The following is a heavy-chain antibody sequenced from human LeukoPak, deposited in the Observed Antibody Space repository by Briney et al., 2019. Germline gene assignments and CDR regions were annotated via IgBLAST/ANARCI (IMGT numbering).Heavy chain of an antibody. CDR2: IYHSGST. CDR3: ARDYYDSSGYYSGFDY. CDR1: GGSINSYY. J-gene: IGHJ4*02. D-gene: IGHD3-22*01. V-gene: IGHV4-59*12. Sequence: PSETLSLTCTVSGGSINSYYWSWIRQPPGKGLEWIGYIYHSGSTYYNPSLKSRVTISVDRSKNQFSLKLSSVTATDTAVYYCARDYYDSSGYYSGFDYWGQGTLVTVSS.